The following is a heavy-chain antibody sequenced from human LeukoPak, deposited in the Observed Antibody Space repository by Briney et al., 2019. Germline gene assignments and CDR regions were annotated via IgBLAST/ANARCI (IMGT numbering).Heavy chain of an antibody. CDR3: ARAGSSHLFYYYYYYMDV. CDR2: IYYSGST. D-gene: IGHD1-26*01. Sequence: PSETLSLTCTVSGGSISNSSYYWGWIRQPPGKGLEWIGSIYYSGSTYYNPSLKSRVTISVDTSKNQFSLKLSSVTAADTAVYYCARAGSSHLFYYYYYYMDVWGKGTTVTISS. CDR1: GGSISNSSYY. J-gene: IGHJ6*03. V-gene: IGHV4-39*07.